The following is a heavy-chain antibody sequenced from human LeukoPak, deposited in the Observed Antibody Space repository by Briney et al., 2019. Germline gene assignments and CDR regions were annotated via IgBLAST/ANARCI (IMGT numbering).Heavy chain of an antibody. J-gene: IGHJ2*01. Sequence: GGSHRLTCAASGFAFSDYSMDWVRQAPGKGREWVGSISGGSEYIYSADSVKGRFTISRDNAKKSLYLQMTSLRADDTAVYFCVRDLVRGVHPVFYFDLWGRGTLVTVSS. CDR2: ISGGSEYI. V-gene: IGHV3-21*01. CDR1: GFAFSDYS. D-gene: IGHD3-10*01. CDR3: VRDLVRGVHPVFYFDL.